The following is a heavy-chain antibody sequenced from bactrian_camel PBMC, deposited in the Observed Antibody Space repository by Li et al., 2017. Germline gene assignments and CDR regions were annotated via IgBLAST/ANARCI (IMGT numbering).Heavy chain of an antibody. CDR2: MDNEANT. CDR3: AAEEALRCPDKFGY. D-gene: IGHD5*01. CDR1: RYTYASYC. Sequence: HVQLVESGGGSVQAGGSLRLSCTPGRYTYASYCLGWFRVAPGKEREGVASMDNEANTTYADSVKGRFTISKDNAKNTLYLQMNSLKVEDTAMYYCAAEEALRCPDKFGYWGQGTQVTVS. J-gene: IGHJ6*01. V-gene: IGHV3S55*01.